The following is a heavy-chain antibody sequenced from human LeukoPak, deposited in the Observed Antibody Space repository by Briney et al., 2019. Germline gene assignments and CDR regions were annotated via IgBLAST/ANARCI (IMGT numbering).Heavy chain of an antibody. CDR2: VIPIFGTA. V-gene: IGHV1-69*13. J-gene: IGHJ6*03. Sequence: GASVNVSCKGSGGTLSSYAISWGRHAPGQGLEWMGVVIPIFGTANYAQKFQGRGTITADESTSTAYMELSRLRSEDTAVYYCARVLRGYCSSPSCKGVNGYYHYYMHVWGKGPTVNISS. D-gene: IGHD2-2*01. CDR3: ARVLRGYCSSPSCKGVNGYYHYYMHV. CDR1: GGTLSSYA.